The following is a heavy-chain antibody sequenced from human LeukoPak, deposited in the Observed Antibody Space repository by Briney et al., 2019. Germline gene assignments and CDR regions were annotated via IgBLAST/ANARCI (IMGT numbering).Heavy chain of an antibody. Sequence: ASETLSLTCTVSGGSISSYYWGWIRQPPGKGLEWIGNIYYSGSTYYNPSLKSRVTISVDTSKNHFSLKLNSVTAADTAVYYCAKPSNYYGSATDAFDFWGQGTMVTVSS. CDR3: AKPSNYYGSATDAFDF. D-gene: IGHD3-10*01. CDR1: GGSISSYY. CDR2: IYYSGST. J-gene: IGHJ3*01. V-gene: IGHV4-39*07.